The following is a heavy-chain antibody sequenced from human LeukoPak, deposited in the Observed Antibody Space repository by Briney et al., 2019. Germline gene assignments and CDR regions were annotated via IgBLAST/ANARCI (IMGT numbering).Heavy chain of an antibody. Sequence: GGSLRLSCAASRFTFSGYGMHWVRQAPGKGLEWVAFIRYDGSNKYYADSVKGRFTISRDNSKNTLYLQMNSLRAEDTAVYYCAKDSSSWYTYYYYMDVWGKGTTVTISS. CDR1: RFTFSGYG. CDR3: AKDSSSWYTYYYYMDV. V-gene: IGHV3-30*02. D-gene: IGHD6-13*01. J-gene: IGHJ6*03. CDR2: IRYDGSNK.